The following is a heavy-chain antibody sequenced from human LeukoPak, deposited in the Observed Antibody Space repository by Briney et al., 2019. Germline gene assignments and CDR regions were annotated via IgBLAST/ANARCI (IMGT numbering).Heavy chain of an antibody. CDR2: IGAYSGNT. CDR1: GYTFTNYA. D-gene: IGHD6-6*01. CDR3: ARDAQVHVAARPFDY. J-gene: IGHJ4*02. V-gene: IGHV1-18*01. Sequence: GASVKVSCKASGYTFTNYAISWVRQAPGQGLEWMGWIGAYSGNTDYAQKLQGRVTMTTDTSTSTAYMELRSLRSDDTAVYYCARDAQVHVAARPFDYWGQGTLVTVSS.